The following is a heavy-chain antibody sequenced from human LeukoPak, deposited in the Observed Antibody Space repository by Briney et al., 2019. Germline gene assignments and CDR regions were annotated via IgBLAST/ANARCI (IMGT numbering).Heavy chain of an antibody. V-gene: IGHV5-51*01. CDR3: ARAECSGGSCHLDY. CDR2: IYPGDSDT. J-gene: IGHJ4*02. Sequence: GESLKISCKGSGYSFSSYWIGWVRQMPGKGLEWMGIIYPGDSDTRHSPSFQGQVTISADKSISTAYLQWSSQKASDTAMYYCARAECSGGSCHLDYWGQGTLVTVSS. D-gene: IGHD2-15*01. CDR1: GYSFSSYW.